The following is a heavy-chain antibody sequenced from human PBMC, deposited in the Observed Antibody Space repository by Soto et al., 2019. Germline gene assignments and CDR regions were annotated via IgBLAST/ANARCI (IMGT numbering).Heavy chain of an antibody. D-gene: IGHD3-3*01. V-gene: IGHV1-8*01. CDR2: MNPNSGNT. J-gene: IGHJ6*03. Sequence: VSVKVSCKASGYTFTRYDSNCLRQATGQGLEWMGWMNPNSGNTGYAQKFQGRVTMTRNTSISTAYMELSSLRSEDTAVYYCARVETGPSSITIFGVVQHAAYYSYYMDIWGKGTTVNVSS. CDR1: GYTFTRYD. CDR3: ARVETGPSSITIFGVVQHAAYYSYYMDI.